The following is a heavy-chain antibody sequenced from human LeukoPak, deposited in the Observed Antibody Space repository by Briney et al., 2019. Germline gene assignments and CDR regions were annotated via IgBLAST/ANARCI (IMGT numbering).Heavy chain of an antibody. D-gene: IGHD5-24*01. J-gene: IGHJ4*02. CDR1: GGSISSYY. CDR2: INHSGST. Sequence: SETLSLTCTVSGGSISSYYWSWIRQPPGKGLEWIGEINHSGSTNYNPSLKSRVTISVDTSKNQFSLKLSSVTAADTAVYYCARGTGRDGYRAEYYFDYWGQGTLVTVSS. V-gene: IGHV4-34*01. CDR3: ARGTGRDGYRAEYYFDY.